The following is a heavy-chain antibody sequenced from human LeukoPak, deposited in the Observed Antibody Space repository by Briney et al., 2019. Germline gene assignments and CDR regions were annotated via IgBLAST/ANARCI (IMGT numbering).Heavy chain of an antibody. V-gene: IGHV3-21*04. D-gene: IGHD3-3*01. CDR1: GFSFSSYS. CDR2: ISSSSIYI. CDR3: AKDVRNRRTIFGVVIILYFDY. J-gene: IGHJ4*02. Sequence: KAGGSLRLSCAASGFSFSSYSMNWVRQAPGKGLEWVSSISSSSIYIYYADSLKGRFTISRDNSKNTLYLQMNSLRAEDTAVYYCAKDVRNRRTIFGVVIILYFDYWGQGTLVTVSS.